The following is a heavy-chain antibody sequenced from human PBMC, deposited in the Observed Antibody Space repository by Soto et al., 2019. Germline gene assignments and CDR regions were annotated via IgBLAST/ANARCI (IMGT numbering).Heavy chain of an antibody. CDR3: ASSKDCTNGVCRFDY. CDR1: GGSISSYY. Sequence: SETLSLTCTVSGGSISSYYWSWIRQPPGKGLELIGYIYYSGSTNYNPSLKSRVTISVDTSKNQFSLKLSSVTAADTAVYYCASSKDCTNGVCRFDYWGQGTLVTVSS. CDR2: IYYSGST. V-gene: IGHV4-59*08. D-gene: IGHD2-8*01. J-gene: IGHJ4*02.